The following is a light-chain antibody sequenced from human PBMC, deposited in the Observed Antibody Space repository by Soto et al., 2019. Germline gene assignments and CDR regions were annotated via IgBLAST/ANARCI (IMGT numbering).Light chain of an antibody. CDR3: SSHTSSSTRV. J-gene: IGLJ1*01. CDR2: EVS. Sequence: QSVLTQPASVSGSPGQAITISCTGTSSDVGGYNFVSWYQQHPGKAPKLMIYEVSNRPSGVSTRFSGSKSGNTDSLSISGPQAEDEADYYCSSHTSSSTRVFGTGPKVTV. CDR1: SSDVGGYNF. V-gene: IGLV2-14*01.